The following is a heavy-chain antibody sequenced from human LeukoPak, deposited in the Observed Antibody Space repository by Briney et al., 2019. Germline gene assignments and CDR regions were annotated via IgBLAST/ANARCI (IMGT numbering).Heavy chain of an antibody. CDR2: ISYDGSNK. CDR3: ARDQRGRAVATSGTYFDY. V-gene: IGHV3-30*03. CDR1: GFTFSSYS. D-gene: IGHD6-19*01. J-gene: IGHJ4*02. Sequence: GGSLRLSCAASGFTFSSYSMNWVRQAPGKGLEWVAVISYDGSNKYYADSVKGRFTISRDNSKNTLYLQMNSLRAEDTAVYYCARDQRGRAVATSGTYFDYWGQGTLVTVSS.